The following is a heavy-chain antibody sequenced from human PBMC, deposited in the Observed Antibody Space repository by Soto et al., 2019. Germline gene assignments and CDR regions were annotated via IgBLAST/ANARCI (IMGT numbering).Heavy chain of an antibody. D-gene: IGHD5-18*01. J-gene: IGHJ4*02. V-gene: IGHV3-30*18. Sequence: QVQLVESGGGVVQPGRSLRLSCAASGFIFRKYGMHWVRQAPGKGLEWVAVISYDGRETYNADSEKGRFTFSRVNSKNTRDLQVNRLRAEDTAVYYCAKDRDSYGSSYYFDYWGQGTLVTVSS. CDR2: ISYDGRET. CDR1: GFIFRKYG. CDR3: AKDRDSYGSSYYFDY.